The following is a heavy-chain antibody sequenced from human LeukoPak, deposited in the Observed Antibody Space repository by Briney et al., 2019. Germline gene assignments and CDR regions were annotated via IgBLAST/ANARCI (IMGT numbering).Heavy chain of an antibody. CDR3: AKDYVIWFGELYSNPNDY. V-gene: IGHV3-23*01. CDR1: SFTFHSYG. Sequence: GGSLRRSSAASSFTFHSYGMIWLPHAPGNGLEGVSAISGSGASTYYAYSVKGPITISIDNSKNTLYLQINSPKAEDTALYYCAKDYVIWFGELYSNPNDYWGQGSMVTVSS. J-gene: IGHJ4*02. CDR2: ISGSGAST. D-gene: IGHD3-10*01.